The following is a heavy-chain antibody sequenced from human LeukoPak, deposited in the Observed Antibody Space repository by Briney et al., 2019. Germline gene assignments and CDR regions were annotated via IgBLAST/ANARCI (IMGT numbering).Heavy chain of an antibody. D-gene: IGHD2-15*01. Sequence: GGSLRLSCAASGFTLSTFSMNWVRQAPGKGLEWVSSISGSSSYMYYADSVKGRFTISRDNSKNTLYLQMNSLRAEDTAVYYCAREACSGGSCYGEFGYWGQGTLVTVSS. J-gene: IGHJ4*02. CDR2: ISGSSSYM. CDR1: GFTLSTFS. V-gene: IGHV3-21*01. CDR3: AREACSGGSCYGEFGY.